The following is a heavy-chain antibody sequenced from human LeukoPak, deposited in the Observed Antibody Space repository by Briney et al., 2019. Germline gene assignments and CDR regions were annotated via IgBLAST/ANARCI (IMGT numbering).Heavy chain of an antibody. Sequence: PGGPLRLSCAASGFTFSSYWVHWVRQAPGKGLVWVSRINSDGTTTSYADSVKGRFTISRDNAKNTLYLQMNSLRAEDTAVYYCATGYCSGSSCYRAFEYWGQGTLVTVSS. D-gene: IGHD2-2*01. CDR3: ATGYCSGSSCYRAFEY. V-gene: IGHV3-74*01. CDR2: INSDGTTT. J-gene: IGHJ4*02. CDR1: GFTFSSYW.